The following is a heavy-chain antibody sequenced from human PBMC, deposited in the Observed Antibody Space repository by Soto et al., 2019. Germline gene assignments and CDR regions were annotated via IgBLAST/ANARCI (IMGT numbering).Heavy chain of an antibody. CDR3: ALAESGNPFDY. J-gene: IGHJ4*02. Sequence: VGSLRLSCVASGFTFSSYSMNWVRQAPGKGLEWVSSISSSSSYIYYADSVKGRFTISRDNAKNSLYLQMNSLRAEDTAVYYCALAESGNPFDYWGQGTLVTVSS. CDR2: ISSSSSYI. CDR1: GFTFSSYS. D-gene: IGHD2-15*01. V-gene: IGHV3-21*01.